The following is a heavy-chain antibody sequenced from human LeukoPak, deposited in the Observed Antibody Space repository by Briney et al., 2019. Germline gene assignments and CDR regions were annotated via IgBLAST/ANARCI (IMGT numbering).Heavy chain of an antibody. J-gene: IGHJ3*02. V-gene: IGHV4-30-2*01. CDR3: ARHKAAFDI. Sequence: SQTLSLTCAVSGGSISSGGYPWSWIRQPPGKGLEWIGYIYHSGSTYYNPSLKSRVTISVDRSKNQFSLKLSSVTAADTAVYYCARHKAAFDIWGQGTMVTVSS. CDR1: GGSISSGGYP. CDR2: IYHSGST.